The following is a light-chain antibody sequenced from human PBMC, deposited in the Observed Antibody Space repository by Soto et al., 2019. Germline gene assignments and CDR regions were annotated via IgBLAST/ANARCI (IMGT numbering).Light chain of an antibody. CDR2: GAS. CDR1: QSVSSSY. Sequence: EIVLTQSPGTLSLSPGERATLYCRASQSVSSSYLAWYQQKPGQAPRLLIYGASSRATGIPDRFSGSGSGTVFTLTINRLEPDDFAVYYCQQRRNWPPITFGQGTRLEI. CDR3: QQRRNWPPIT. J-gene: IGKJ5*01. V-gene: IGKV3D-20*02.